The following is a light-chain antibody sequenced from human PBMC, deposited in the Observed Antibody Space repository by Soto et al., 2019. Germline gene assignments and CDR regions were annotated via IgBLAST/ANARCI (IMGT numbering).Light chain of an antibody. CDR2: EVS. Sequence: QSALTQPASVSGSPGQSITISCTGTSSDVGSYNLVSWYQQHPGKAPKLMIYEVSKRPSGVSNRFSGSKSGSTASLTISGLQAEDEADYYCCSYVSSSSPYVFGTGTKVTVL. V-gene: IGLV2-23*02. CDR1: SSDVGSYNL. J-gene: IGLJ1*01. CDR3: CSYVSSSSPYV.